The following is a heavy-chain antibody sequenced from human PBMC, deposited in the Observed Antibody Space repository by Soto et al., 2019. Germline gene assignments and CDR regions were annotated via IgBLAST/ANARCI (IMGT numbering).Heavy chain of an antibody. D-gene: IGHD3-10*01. CDR3: GRVRGGMGF. J-gene: IGHJ4*02. Sequence: EVQLVESGGGLVQPGGSLRLSCAASGFTFSDHYMDWVRQAPGKGLEWVGRTRNKANSYTTEYAASVKGRFTISRDDSENSLYRQGSSLKTGGAGGYYCGRVRGGMGFWGQGALVSVSS. V-gene: IGHV3-72*01. CDR2: TRNKANSYTT. CDR1: GFTFSDHY.